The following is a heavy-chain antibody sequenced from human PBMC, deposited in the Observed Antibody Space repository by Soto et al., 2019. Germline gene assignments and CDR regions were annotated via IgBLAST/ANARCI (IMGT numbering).Heavy chain of an antibody. V-gene: IGHV4-59*01. J-gene: IGHJ3*02. CDR1: GGSISSYY. CDR2: VYYSGST. Sequence: TSETLSLTCTVSGGSISSYYWSWIRQPPGKGLEWIGWVYYSGSTNYNPSLKSRVPISVDTSNNQFSLKLSSVTAADTAVYYCARDWRHDAFDIWGRGTMVTVSS. CDR3: ARDWRHDAFDI.